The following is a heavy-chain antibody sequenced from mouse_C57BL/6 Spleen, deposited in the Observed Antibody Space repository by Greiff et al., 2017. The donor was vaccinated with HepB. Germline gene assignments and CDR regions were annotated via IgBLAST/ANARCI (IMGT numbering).Heavy chain of an antibody. D-gene: IGHD1-1*01. J-gene: IGHJ2*01. Sequence: QVQLQQPGAELVMPGASVKLSCKASGYTFTSYWMHWVKQRPGQGLEWIGEIDPADSYTNYNHKFKGKSTLTVDKSSSTAYMQLSSLTSEDSAVYYCARGSLRSYFGCWGKGATLSVAS. CDR1: GYTFTSYW. V-gene: IGHV1-69*01. CDR3: ARGSLRSYFGC. CDR2: IDPADSYT.